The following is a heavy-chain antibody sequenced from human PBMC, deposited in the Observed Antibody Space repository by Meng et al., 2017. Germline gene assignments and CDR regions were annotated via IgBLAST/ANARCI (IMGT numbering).Heavy chain of an antibody. CDR1: VFSFSSDS. CDR2: ISSSSSYI. J-gene: IGHJ4*02. D-gene: IGHD3-16*01. Sequence: EGQGGAAGGGLVTPGCLLRLSCASSVFSFSSDSMYGGRQAPGKGLGLVSSISSSSSYIYYADSVKGRFTISRDNAKNLLYLQMSSLRAEDTAVYYCASALGRPYWGQGTLVTVSS. V-gene: IGHV3-21*01. CDR3: ASALGRPY.